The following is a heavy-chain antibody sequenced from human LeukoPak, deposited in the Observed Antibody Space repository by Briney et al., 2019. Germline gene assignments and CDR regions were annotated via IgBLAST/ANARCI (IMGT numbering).Heavy chain of an antibody. CDR1: GFTFDDYA. V-gene: IGHV3-9*01. D-gene: IGHD3-10*01. CDR2: ISWNSGSI. J-gene: IGHJ4*02. CDR3: AKDKEGRARGYFDY. Sequence: GGSLRLSCAASGFTFDDYAMHWVRQAPGKGLEWVSGISWNSGSIGYADSVKGRFTISRDNAKNSLYLQMNSLRAEDTALYYCAKDKEGRARGYFDYWGQGTLVTVSS.